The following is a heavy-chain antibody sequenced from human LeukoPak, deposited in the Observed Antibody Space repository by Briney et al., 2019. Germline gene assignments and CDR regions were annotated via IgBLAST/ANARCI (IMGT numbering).Heavy chain of an antibody. D-gene: IGHD3-22*01. J-gene: IGHJ3*02. CDR2: IYTGGGT. CDR1: GFIVSNSY. Sequence: GGSLSLSCAASGFIVSNSYMSWVRQAPGKGLECVSVIYTGGGTFYTDSVKGRFTISRDNSKNTLYLQMNSLRAEDTAVYYCARDLSSHPNNYYDSSGYFSPYAFDIWGQGTMVTVSS. CDR3: ARDLSSHPNNYYDSSGYFSPYAFDI. V-gene: IGHV3-53*01.